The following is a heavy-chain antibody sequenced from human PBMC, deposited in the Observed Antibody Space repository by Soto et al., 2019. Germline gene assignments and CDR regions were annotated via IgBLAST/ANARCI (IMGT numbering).Heavy chain of an antibody. D-gene: IGHD3-22*01. V-gene: IGHV3-13*04. J-gene: IGHJ4*02. CDR2: IGTAGDT. Sequence: GGSLRLSCSASGFTFSSYDMHWVRQGPGKGLEWVSAIGTAGDTNYAGSVKGRFTISRENAKNSLYLQMNSLRAGDTAIYFCARAIGPTLFDYWGQGTLVTVS. CDR3: ARAIGPTLFDY. CDR1: GFTFSSYD.